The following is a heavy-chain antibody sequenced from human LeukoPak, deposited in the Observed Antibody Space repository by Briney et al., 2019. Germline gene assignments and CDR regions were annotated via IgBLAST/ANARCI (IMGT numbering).Heavy chain of an antibody. J-gene: IGHJ4*02. V-gene: IGHV3-74*01. D-gene: IGHD5/OR15-5a*01. CDR1: GFTFSSYA. CDR2: INSDGKTT. CDR3: AKSSVDIVSYPFDY. Sequence: GGSLRLSCAASGFTFSSYAMSWVRQAPGKGLVWVSRINSDGKTTTYADSVKGRFTISRDNAENTLYLQMNSLRAEDTAVYYCAKSSVDIVSYPFDYWGQGTLVTVSS.